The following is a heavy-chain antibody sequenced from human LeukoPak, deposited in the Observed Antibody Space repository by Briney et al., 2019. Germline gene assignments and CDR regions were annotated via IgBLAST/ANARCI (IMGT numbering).Heavy chain of an antibody. D-gene: IGHD3-10*01. CDR1: GYTFTNYG. V-gene: IGHV1-18*01. CDR2: ISTYNGNT. CDR3: ARDTLITYYGSGIYRFDY. Sequence: ASVKVSCKASGYTFTNYGISWVRQAPGQGPEWMGWISTYNGNTNYAQKLQGRVTMTTDTSTNTAYMELRSLRSDDTAVYYCARDTLITYYGSGIYRFDYWGQGTLVTVSS. J-gene: IGHJ4*02.